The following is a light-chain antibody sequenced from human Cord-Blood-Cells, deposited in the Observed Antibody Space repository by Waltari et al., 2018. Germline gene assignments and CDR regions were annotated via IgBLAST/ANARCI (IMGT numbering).Light chain of an antibody. V-gene: IGLV3-19*01. CDR3: DSRDSSGCHEV. Sequence: SSELTPDPPVSGALGETGGVTCQGDSLGSYYASWYQQKPGQASVLVIYGKNNRASGIPGRCAGSSSGHTACLTTTGAESEDEADCDCDSRDSSGCHEVFGGGTKL. J-gene: IGLJ3*02. CDR1: SLGSYY. CDR2: GKN.